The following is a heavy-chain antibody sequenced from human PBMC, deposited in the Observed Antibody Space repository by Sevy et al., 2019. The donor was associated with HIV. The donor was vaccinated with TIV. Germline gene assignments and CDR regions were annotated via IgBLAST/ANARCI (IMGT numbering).Heavy chain of an antibody. CDR3: SRRLGSSDDY. Sequence: GGSLRLSCAASGFTFSGSAMHWVRQASGKGLEWVGRIRSRVNSYATTYAASVKDRFTISRDDSKNTAYLQMNSLKTEDTAVYYCSRRLGSSDDYWGQGTLVTVSS. D-gene: IGHD1-26*01. CDR1: GFTFSGSA. J-gene: IGHJ4*02. V-gene: IGHV3-73*01. CDR2: IRSRVNSYAT.